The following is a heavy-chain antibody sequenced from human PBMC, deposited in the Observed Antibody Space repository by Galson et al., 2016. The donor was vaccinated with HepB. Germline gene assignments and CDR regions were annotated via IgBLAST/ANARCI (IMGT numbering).Heavy chain of an antibody. J-gene: IGHJ4*02. Sequence: SLRLSCAASGFTFNSFGMHWVRQAPGKGLEWVAVIWYDGSNKYYGDSVKGRFTISRDNPKNTLYLQMNSLRAEDTAIYYCAREAPIAAPGANDCWGQGTQVTVSS. CDR2: IWYDGSNK. V-gene: IGHV3-33*01. CDR3: AREAPIAAPGANDC. CDR1: GFTFNSFG. D-gene: IGHD6-13*01.